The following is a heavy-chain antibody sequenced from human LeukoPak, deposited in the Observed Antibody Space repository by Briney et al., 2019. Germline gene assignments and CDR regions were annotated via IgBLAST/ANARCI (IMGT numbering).Heavy chain of an antibody. J-gene: IGHJ6*02. CDR3: TREYEVYSTFFYYGMDL. Sequence: PGGSLRLSCAASGSTLSSYWMHWVRQVPGKGLVWVSRINSDGSSTDYADSVKGRFIISRDNARNTVHLQMHSLRVDDTAIYYCTREYEVYSTFFYYGMDLWGRGTTVAVFS. CDR2: INSDGSST. D-gene: IGHD4-11*01. V-gene: IGHV3-74*01. CDR1: GSTLSSYW.